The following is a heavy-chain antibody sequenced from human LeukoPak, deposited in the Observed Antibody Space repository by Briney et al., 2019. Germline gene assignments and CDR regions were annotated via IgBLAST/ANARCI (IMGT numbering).Heavy chain of an antibody. CDR2: IKPGGSEK. J-gene: IGHJ4*02. Sequence: GGSLRLSCAASGFPFSSYWMSWVRQAPGKGLEWVANIKPGGSEKSYVDSVKGRFTISRDNAKNSLYLQMNSLRAEDTAVYYCARGQMAGYWGQGTLVTVSS. CDR1: GFPFSSYW. V-gene: IGHV3-7*05. CDR3: ARGQMAGY. D-gene: IGHD5-24*01.